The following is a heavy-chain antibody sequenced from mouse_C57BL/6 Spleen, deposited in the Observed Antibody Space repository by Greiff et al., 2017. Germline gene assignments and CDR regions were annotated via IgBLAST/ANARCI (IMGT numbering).Heavy chain of an antibody. CDR1: GYSITSGYD. V-gene: IGHV3-1*01. J-gene: IGHJ2*01. D-gene: IGHD2-4*01. Sequence: EVKLVESGPGMVKPSQSLSLTCTVTGYSITSGYDWHWIRHFPGNKLEWMGYISYSGSTNYNPSLKSRISITHDTSKNHFFLKLNSVTTEDTATYYCARGDYHGYFDYWGQGTTLTVSS. CDR3: ARGDYHGYFDY. CDR2: ISYSGST.